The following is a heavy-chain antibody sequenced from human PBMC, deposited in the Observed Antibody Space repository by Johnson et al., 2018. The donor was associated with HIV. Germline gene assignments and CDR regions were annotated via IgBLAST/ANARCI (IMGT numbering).Heavy chain of an antibody. J-gene: IGHJ3*02. Sequence: QVQLVESGGGVVQPGRSLRLSCAASGFTFSSYGMHWVRQAPGKGLEWVAVIWYDGSNRYYADSVKGRFTISRDNSKNMLYLQMNSLRAEDTAVYYCARECSSTRWPYGFDIWGQGTMVTVSS. CDR3: ARECSSTRWPYGFDI. D-gene: IGHD6-13*01. CDR2: IWYDGSNR. CDR1: GFTFSSYG. V-gene: IGHV3-33*01.